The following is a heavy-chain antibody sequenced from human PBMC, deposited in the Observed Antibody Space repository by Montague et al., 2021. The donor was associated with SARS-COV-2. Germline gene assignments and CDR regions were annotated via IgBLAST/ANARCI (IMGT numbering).Heavy chain of an antibody. CDR3: ARDRRGMAMAGRAYYYYSLDV. V-gene: IGHV4-61*09. CDR1: GASISSANDY. CDR2: ISTSGSS. J-gene: IGHJ6*03. Sequence: TLSLTCSVSGASISSANDYWTWIRQPAGKGLEWIGHISTSGSSSYNPSLKGRVTIILDTSKQQFSLELTSVTAADTAVYYCARDRRGMAMAGRAYYYYSLDVWGKGTTVTVSS. D-gene: IGHD6-19*01.